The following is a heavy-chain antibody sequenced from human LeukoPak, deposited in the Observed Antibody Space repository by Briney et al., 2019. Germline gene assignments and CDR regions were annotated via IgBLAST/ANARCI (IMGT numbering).Heavy chain of an antibody. Sequence: PGGSLRLSCTASGFTFSAYWMHWVRQAPGEGVVRISRINPACSSTIHADSVRGRFTISRDNGQNTVFLQMKSVRAEDTAVYYCVRSYFYDGSGYYYLDWGQGSLVTVSS. V-gene: IGHV3-74*01. D-gene: IGHD3-22*01. CDR3: VRSYFYDGSGYYYLD. CDR1: GFTFSAYW. CDR2: INPACSST. J-gene: IGHJ4*02.